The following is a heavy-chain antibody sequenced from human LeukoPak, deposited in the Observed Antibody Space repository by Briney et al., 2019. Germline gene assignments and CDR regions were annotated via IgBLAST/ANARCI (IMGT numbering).Heavy chain of an antibody. V-gene: IGHV3-21*04. CDR3: AKAHVVVVAAMD. CDR1: GFTFSSYS. D-gene: IGHD2-15*01. CDR2: ISSSSSYI. J-gene: IGHJ4*02. Sequence: GGSLRLSCAASGFTFSSYSMNWVRQAPGKGLEWVSSISSSSSYIYYADSVKGRFTISRDNAKNSLYLQMNSLRAEDTAVYYCAKAHVVVVAAMDWGQGTLVTVSS.